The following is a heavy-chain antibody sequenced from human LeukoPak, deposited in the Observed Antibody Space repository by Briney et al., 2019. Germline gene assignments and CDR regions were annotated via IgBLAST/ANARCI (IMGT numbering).Heavy chain of an antibody. CDR1: GASISGFY. J-gene: IGHJ6*03. CDR2: INYSGST. CDR3: ARYTSSSGYYYYYMDV. V-gene: IGHV4-59*03. Sequence: SETLSLTCTISGASISGFYWSWIRQPPGKGLEWIGSINYSGSTNYNPSLKSRVTISIDTSKNRMSLRLISVTAADTAVYYCARYTSSSGYYYYYMDVWGKGTTVTVSS. D-gene: IGHD6-6*01.